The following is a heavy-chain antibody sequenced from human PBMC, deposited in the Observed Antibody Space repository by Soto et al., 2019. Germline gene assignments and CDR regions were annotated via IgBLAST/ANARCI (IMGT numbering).Heavy chain of an antibody. D-gene: IGHD1-26*01. CDR2: IWYDGSNK. CDR3: ARWSGSYSSYNWFDP. CDR1: GFTFSSYG. J-gene: IGHJ5*02. Sequence: PGGSLRLSCAASGFTFSSYGMHWFRQAPGKGLEWVAVIWYDGSNKYYADSVKGRFTISRDNSKNTLYLQMNSLRAEDTAVYYCARWSGSYSSYNWFDPWGQGTLVTVSS. V-gene: IGHV3-33*01.